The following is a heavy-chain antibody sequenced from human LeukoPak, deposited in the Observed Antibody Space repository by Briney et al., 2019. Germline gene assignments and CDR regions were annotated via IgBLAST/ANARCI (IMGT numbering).Heavy chain of an antibody. CDR2: IYYSGST. CDR1: GGSISSSSYY. V-gene: IGHV4-39*01. Sequence: SETLSLTCTVSGGSISSSSYYWGWIRQPPGKGLEWSGSIYYSGSTYYNPSLKSRVTISVDTSKNQFSLKLSSVTAADTAVYYCARQASTYYYDSSGYPPVDYWGQGTLVTVSS. J-gene: IGHJ4*02. D-gene: IGHD3-22*01. CDR3: ARQASTYYYDSSGYPPVDY.